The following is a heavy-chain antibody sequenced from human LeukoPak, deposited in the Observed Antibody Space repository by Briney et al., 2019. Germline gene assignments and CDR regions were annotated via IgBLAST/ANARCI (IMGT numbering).Heavy chain of an antibody. CDR3: ARDTYPQITLLWFGSFMDV. D-gene: IGHD3-10*01. J-gene: IGHJ6*02. Sequence: PGGSLRLSCAASGFTFSDYYMSWIRQAPGKGLEWVSYISSSGSTIYYADSVKGRFTISRDNAKNSLYLQMNSLRAEDTAVYYCARDTYPQITLLWFGSFMDVWGQGTTVTASS. V-gene: IGHV3-11*01. CDR2: ISSSGSTI. CDR1: GFTFSDYY.